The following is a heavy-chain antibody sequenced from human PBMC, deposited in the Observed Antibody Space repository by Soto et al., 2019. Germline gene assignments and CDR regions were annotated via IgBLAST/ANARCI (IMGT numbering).Heavy chain of an antibody. CDR3: AKKRRSGGDNWYFDS. CDR1: GFIFSSYS. CDR2: ISAFSDSI. D-gene: IGHD2-21*02. J-gene: IGHJ4*02. Sequence: EVQLLESGGGLVQPGGSLRLSCAASGFIFSSYSMYWVRQAPGKGPEGVAGISAFSDSILYADSVEGRFTISRDNSKNTLYLQLNSLRADDTAVYFCAKKRRSGGDNWYFDSWGQGTLDTVSS. V-gene: IGHV3-23*01.